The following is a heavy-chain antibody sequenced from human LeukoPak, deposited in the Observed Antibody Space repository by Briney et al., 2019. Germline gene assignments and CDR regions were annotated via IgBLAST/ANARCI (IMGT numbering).Heavy chain of an antibody. CDR3: AKDIGAAAYYYYYYGMDV. J-gene: IGHJ6*04. Sequence: GGSLRLSCAASGFTFDDYAMHWVRQAPGKGLEWVSLISWDGGSTYYADSVKGRFTISRDNSKNSLYLQMNSLRAEDTALYYCAKDIGAAAYYYYYYGMDVWGKGTTVTVSS. CDR2: ISWDGGST. V-gene: IGHV3-43D*04. D-gene: IGHD6-13*01. CDR1: GFTFDDYA.